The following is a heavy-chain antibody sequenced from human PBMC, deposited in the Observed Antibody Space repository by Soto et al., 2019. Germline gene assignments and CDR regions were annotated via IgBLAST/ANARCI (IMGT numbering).Heavy chain of an antibody. CDR3: ARGTYYDFWSGYFYWFDP. CDR1: GYTFTSYD. J-gene: IGHJ5*02. CDR2: MNPNSVNT. Sequence: QVQLVQSGAEVKKPGASVKVSCKASGYTFTSYDINWVRQATGQGLEWMGWMNPNSVNTGYAQKFQGRVTMTRNTSISTAYMEQSSLRSEDTAVYYCARGTYYDFWSGYFYWFDPWGQGTLVTVSS. D-gene: IGHD3-3*01. V-gene: IGHV1-8*01.